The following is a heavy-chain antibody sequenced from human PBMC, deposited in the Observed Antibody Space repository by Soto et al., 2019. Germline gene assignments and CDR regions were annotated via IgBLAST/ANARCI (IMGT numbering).Heavy chain of an antibody. V-gene: IGHV2-26*01. CDR2: IFSDNKR. Sequence: QVTLKESGPALVKPTETLTLTCTVSGFSLTTGKMGVSWIRQPPGKALEWLAHIFSDNKRSYSTSLQGRLTISKDTSGSQVVLSMTNVDPVDTATYYCARMNVDSYQFYYAMDVWGQGTTVTVSS. CDR3: ARMNVDSYQFYYAMDV. CDR1: GFSLTTGKMG. J-gene: IGHJ6*02. D-gene: IGHD4-17*01.